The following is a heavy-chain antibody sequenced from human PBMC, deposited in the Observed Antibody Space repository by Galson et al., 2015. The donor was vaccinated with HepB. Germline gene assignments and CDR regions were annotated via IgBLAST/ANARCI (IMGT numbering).Heavy chain of an antibody. V-gene: IGHV4-59*01. CDR1: GASISNYY. CDR3: AGEDYYYGLHV. J-gene: IGHJ6*02. Sequence: ETLSLTCTVSGASISNYYWTWIRQSPGKGLEWIGYIYHTGSTNYNPSLRSRVTIAIDTSKNQFSLGLSSVTAADTAVYYCAGEDYYYGLHVWGQGATVTVSS. CDR2: IYHTGST.